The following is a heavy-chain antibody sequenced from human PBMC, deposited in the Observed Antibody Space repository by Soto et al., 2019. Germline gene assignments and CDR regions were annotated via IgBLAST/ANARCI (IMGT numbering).Heavy chain of an antibody. V-gene: IGHV1-69*01. CDR1: GGTFTKYA. CDR2: LIPVFGTA. D-gene: IGHD3-3*01. CDR3: ARPSGGRIRYLERFEY. Sequence: QVQLVQSGAEVRKPGSSAKVSCKISGGTFTKYAITWVRQAPGQGLEWGGGLIPVFGTANYAHKFRDRFTITADESTGTVYIELSSLRSEDTAVYYCARPSGGRIRYLERFEYWGQGTQLTVSS. J-gene: IGHJ4*02.